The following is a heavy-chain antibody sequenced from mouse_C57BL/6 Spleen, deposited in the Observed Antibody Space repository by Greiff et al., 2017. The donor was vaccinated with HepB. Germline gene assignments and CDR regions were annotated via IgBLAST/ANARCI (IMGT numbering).Heavy chain of an antibody. Sequence: EVMLVESEGGLVQPGSSMKLSCTASGFTFSDYYMAWVRQVPEKGLEWVANINYDGSSTYYLDSLKSRFIISRDNAKNILYLQMSSLKSEDTATYYCARGGAIYYYGRGDAMDYWGQGTSVTVSS. D-gene: IGHD1-1*01. J-gene: IGHJ4*01. CDR2: INYDGSST. CDR3: ARGGAIYYYGRGDAMDY. V-gene: IGHV5-16*01. CDR1: GFTFSDYY.